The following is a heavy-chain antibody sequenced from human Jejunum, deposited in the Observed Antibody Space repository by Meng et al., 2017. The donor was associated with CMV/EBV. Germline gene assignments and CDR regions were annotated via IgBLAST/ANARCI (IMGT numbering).Heavy chain of an antibody. J-gene: IGHJ4*02. D-gene: IGHD6-19*01. CDR2: IYSSGST. CDR1: SDASSSNF. V-gene: IGHV4-4*07. Sequence: QVAVAEAGSGRVKPSETLSLTGTVSSDASSSNFWSWIRQPAGKGLEWIGRIYSSGSTFYNPSLKSRVTMSVDTSKNQFSLSLASVTAADTAIYFCAREESVGIAVTGTFDYWGQGILVTVSS. CDR3: AREESVGIAVTGTFDY.